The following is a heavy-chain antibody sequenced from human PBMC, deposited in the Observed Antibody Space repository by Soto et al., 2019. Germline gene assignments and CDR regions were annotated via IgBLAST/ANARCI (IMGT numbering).Heavy chain of an antibody. CDR3: AARSRFGELLYIEDY. CDR2: ISGSGGST. Sequence: EVQLLESGGGLVQPGGSLRLSCAASGFTFSSYAMSWVRQAPGKGLEWVSAISGSGGSTYYADSVKVRFTISRDNSKNTLYLKMNGLRAEDTAVYYCAARSRFGELLYIEDYWGQGTLVTVSS. D-gene: IGHD3-10*01. V-gene: IGHV3-23*01. CDR1: GFTFSSYA. J-gene: IGHJ4*02.